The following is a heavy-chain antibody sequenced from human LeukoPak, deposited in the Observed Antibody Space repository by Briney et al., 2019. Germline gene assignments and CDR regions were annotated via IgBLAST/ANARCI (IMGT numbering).Heavy chain of an antibody. CDR2: IYYSGST. V-gene: IGHV4-39*07. CDR1: GGSISSSSYY. CDR3: ARDRTYYDFWSGWIRGDQENWFDP. J-gene: IGHJ5*02. Sequence: SETLSLTCTVSGGSISSSSYYWGWIRQPPGKGLEWIGSIYYSGSTYYNPSLKSRVTISVDKSKNQFSLKLSSVTAADTAVYYCARDRTYYDFWSGWIRGDQENWFDPWGQGTLVTVSS. D-gene: IGHD3-3*01.